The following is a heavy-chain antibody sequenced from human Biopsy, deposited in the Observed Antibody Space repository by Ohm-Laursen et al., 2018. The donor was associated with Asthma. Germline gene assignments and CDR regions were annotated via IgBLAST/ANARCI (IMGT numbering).Heavy chain of an antibody. D-gene: IGHD3-3*02. J-gene: IGHJ1*01. CDR2: IKHDGTEK. V-gene: IGHV3-7*01. CDR1: GFTFGDYW. Sequence: SLRLPCAASGFTFGDYWMSWVRQVPGKGLEWVANIKHDGTEKNHVGSLKGRFTISRDNAKNSLYLQMNSLRAEDTAVYYCARTFHFWSPYHAEHYQLWGQGTLVTVPS. CDR3: ARTFHFWSPYHAEHYQL.